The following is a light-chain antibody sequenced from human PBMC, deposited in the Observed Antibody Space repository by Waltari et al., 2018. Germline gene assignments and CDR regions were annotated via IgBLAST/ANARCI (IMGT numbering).Light chain of an antibody. CDR1: QRVSTTF. J-gene: IGKJ2*01. Sequence: EIVLTQSPGTRSLSPGERATLSCRTNQRVSTTFLSWYQQKPVQAPRLLIYGAYNRATGIPDRFSGSGSGTDFTLTISRLVPEDFAVFYCQQYDASPPMYTFGQGTKLEIK. V-gene: IGKV3-20*01. CDR2: GAY. CDR3: QQYDASPPMYT.